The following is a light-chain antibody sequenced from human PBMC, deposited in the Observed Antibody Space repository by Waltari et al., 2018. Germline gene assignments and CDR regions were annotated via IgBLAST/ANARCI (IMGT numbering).Light chain of an antibody. Sequence: HSVLPQPPSASVTPGPQVTLSCSCSRSNTGSNSVSWYQQVPGTAPKLIIFTNNQRSSGVPDRFSASKSGNSASLAISGLQSEDEADYYCASWDDTLNGLWVFGGGTSLTVL. CDR2: TNN. J-gene: IGLJ3*02. CDR3: ASWDDTLNGLWV. CDR1: RSNTGSNS. V-gene: IGLV1-44*01.